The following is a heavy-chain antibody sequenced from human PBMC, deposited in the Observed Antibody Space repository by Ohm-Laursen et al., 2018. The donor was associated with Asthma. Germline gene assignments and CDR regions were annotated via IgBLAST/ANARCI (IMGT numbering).Heavy chain of an antibody. CDR3: ARLDWAQSMFDA. CDR1: GASFSTYY. Sequence: GTLSLTCVLSGASFSTYYWGWIRQPPGRELEWIAYMSSNGGANYSPSLRSRVTLSTDTSTNQVSLRLSSVTAADTAVYFCARLDWAQSMFDAWGQGSLVTVSS. CDR2: MSSNGGA. D-gene: IGHD3-9*01. J-gene: IGHJ5*02. V-gene: IGHV4-59*03.